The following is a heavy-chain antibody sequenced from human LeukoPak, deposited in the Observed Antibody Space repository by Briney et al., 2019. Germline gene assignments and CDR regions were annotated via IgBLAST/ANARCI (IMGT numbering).Heavy chain of an antibody. CDR2: IYSGGST. Sequence: GGSLRLSCAASGFTVSSNYMSWVRQAPGKGLEWVSVIYSGGSTYYADSVKGRFTISRDNSKNTLYLQMNSMKAEDTAVYYCARDPDGYRQGHHFDYWGQGTRVIVSS. D-gene: IGHD5-18*01. CDR1: GFTVSSNY. J-gene: IGHJ4*02. V-gene: IGHV3-66*01. CDR3: ARDPDGYRQGHHFDY.